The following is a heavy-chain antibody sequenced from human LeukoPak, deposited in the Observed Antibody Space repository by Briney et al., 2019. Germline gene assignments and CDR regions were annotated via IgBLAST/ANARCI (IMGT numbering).Heavy chain of an antibody. CDR3: ARASDGYSYGSFVDY. Sequence: ASVKVSCKASGYTFTGYYMQWVRQAPGQGLEWMGWINPNSGATNYAQKFQGWVTMTRDTSTTTAYVELSRLRFDDTAVYYCARASDGYSYGSFVDYWGQGTLVTVSS. CDR1: GYTFTGYY. V-gene: IGHV1-2*04. J-gene: IGHJ4*02. CDR2: INPNSGAT. D-gene: IGHD5-18*01.